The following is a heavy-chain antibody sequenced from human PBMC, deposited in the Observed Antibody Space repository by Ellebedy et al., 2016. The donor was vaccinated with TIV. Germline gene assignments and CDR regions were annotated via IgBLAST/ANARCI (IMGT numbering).Heavy chain of an antibody. V-gene: IGHV3-23*01. Sequence: GESLKISCAASGFTFSDYYMSWIRQAPGKGLEWVSGISGSGYSTYYADSVKGRFTISRDISKNTLYLQMNSLRAEDTAVYYCAKDLGYGGNPLVWVPWAYWGQGTLVTVSS. CDR1: GFTFSDYY. J-gene: IGHJ4*02. CDR2: ISGSGYST. D-gene: IGHD4-23*01. CDR3: AKDLGYGGNPLVWVPWAY.